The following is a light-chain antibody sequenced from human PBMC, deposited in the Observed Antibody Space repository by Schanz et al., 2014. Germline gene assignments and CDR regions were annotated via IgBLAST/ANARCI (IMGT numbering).Light chain of an antibody. Sequence: DIVMTQSPDSLAVSLGERATINCRSSQSVLKRTDNKNYLGWYQQKPGQPPKLLISWASARESGVPDRFSGSGSELHFTLHISSSQADDVAVYNCQEYYTTPFTFGPGTKVEIK. CDR2: WAS. V-gene: IGKV4-1*01. CDR3: QEYYTTPFT. CDR1: QSVLKRTDNKNY. J-gene: IGKJ3*01.